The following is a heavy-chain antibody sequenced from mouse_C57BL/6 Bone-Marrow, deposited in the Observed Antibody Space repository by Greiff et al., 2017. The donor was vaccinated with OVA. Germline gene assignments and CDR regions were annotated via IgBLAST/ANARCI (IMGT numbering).Heavy chain of an antibody. V-gene: IGHV7-1*01. Sequence: EVNVVESGGGLVQPGRSLRLSCATSGFTFSDFYMEWVRQAPGKGLEWIAASSTKANDYTREYSASVKGQFIVSRDTSQSILYLQMHALRAEDTAMYYGARDAGDYGHYAMDYWGQGTSVTVSS. CDR1: GFTFSDFY. J-gene: IGHJ4*01. CDR2: SSTKANDYTR. CDR3: ARDAGDYGHYAMDY. D-gene: IGHD2-4*01.